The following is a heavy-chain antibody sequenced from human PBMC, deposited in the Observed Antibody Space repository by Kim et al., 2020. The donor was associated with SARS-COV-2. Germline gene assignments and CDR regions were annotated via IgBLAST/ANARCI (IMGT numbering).Heavy chain of an antibody. CDR1: GYTFTSYG. V-gene: IGHV1-18*01. CDR3: ARTNYDFWSGYYPYGMDV. D-gene: IGHD3-3*01. Sequence: ASVKVSCKASGYTFTSYGISWVRQAPGQGLEWMGWISAYNGNTNYAQKLQGRVTMTTDTSTSTAYMELRSLRSDDTAVYYCARTNYDFWSGYYPYGMDVWGQGTTVTVSS. CDR2: ISAYNGNT. J-gene: IGHJ6*02.